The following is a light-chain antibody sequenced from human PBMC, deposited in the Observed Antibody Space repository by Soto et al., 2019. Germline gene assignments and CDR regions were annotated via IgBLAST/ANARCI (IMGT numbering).Light chain of an antibody. CDR3: ETWDSSLGV. V-gene: IGLV4-60*02. Sequence: QSVLTQSSSASASLGSSVKLTCTLSSGHSSYIIAWHQQQPGKAPRFLMKLEGGGSYNKGSGVPDRFSGSSSGADRYLTISNRQFEYEADYYCETWDSSLGVFGGGTKLTVL. CDR2: LEGGGSY. J-gene: IGLJ3*02. CDR1: SGHSSYI.